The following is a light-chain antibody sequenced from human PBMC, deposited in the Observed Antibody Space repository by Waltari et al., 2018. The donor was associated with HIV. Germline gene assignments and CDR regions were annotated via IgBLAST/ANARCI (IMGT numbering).Light chain of an antibody. V-gene: IGKV3-20*01. J-gene: IGKJ3*01. CDR2: GAS. CDR1: LSVRSNY. CDR3: QQYTNSAFT. Sequence: DIVLTQSPDTLSLSPGQRATLSCRASLSVRSNYLAWYQQKPGQAPRLLIYGASTRATGIPDRFSGSGSGTDFTLTISRLEPEDFAVYYCQQYTNSAFTFGPGTKVDIK.